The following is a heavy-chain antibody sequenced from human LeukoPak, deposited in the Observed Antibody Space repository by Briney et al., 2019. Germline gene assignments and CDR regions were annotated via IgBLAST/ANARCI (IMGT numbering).Heavy chain of an antibody. Sequence: GASVKVSCKASGGTFSSYAISWVRQAPGQGLEWMGGIIPIFGTANYAQKFQGRVTITTDESTSTAYMELSSLRSEDTAVYYCASSPYYGDYSFDYGGQGTLVTVSS. CDR1: GGTFSSYA. V-gene: IGHV1-69*05. D-gene: IGHD4-17*01. CDR2: IIPIFGTA. J-gene: IGHJ4*02. CDR3: ASSPYYGDYSFDY.